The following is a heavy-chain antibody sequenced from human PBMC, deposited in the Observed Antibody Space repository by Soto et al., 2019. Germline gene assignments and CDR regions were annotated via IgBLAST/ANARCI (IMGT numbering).Heavy chain of an antibody. Sequence: GGSLRLSCAASGFTFSSYSMNWVRQAPGKGLEWVSYISSSSSTIYYADSVKGRFTISGDNAKNSLYLQMNSLRAEDTAVYYCAREALPIVATSLFYYYYMDVWGKGTTVTVSS. CDR3: AREALPIVATSLFYYYYMDV. CDR2: ISSSSSTI. J-gene: IGHJ6*03. V-gene: IGHV3-48*01. CDR1: GFTFSSYS. D-gene: IGHD5-12*01.